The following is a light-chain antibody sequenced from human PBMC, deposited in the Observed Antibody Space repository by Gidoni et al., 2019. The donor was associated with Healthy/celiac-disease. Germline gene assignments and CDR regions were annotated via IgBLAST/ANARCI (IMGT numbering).Light chain of an antibody. CDR1: QSISRY. Sequence: DPVTITCRASQSISRYLNWYQQKPGKSPKLLIYAASSLQSGVPSRFSGSGSGTDFPLTISRLQPEDFATYYCQQSYSTPFTFGPGTKVDIK. J-gene: IGKJ3*01. V-gene: IGKV1-39*01. CDR3: QQSYSTPFT. CDR2: AAS.